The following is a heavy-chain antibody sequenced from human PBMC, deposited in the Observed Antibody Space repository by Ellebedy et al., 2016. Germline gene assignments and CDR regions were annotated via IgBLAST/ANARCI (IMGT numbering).Heavy chain of an antibody. CDR1: GYNFTSDW. D-gene: IGHD3-10*01. V-gene: IGHV5-51*01. Sequence: GESLKISXKGSGYNFTSDWIGWVRQRPGKGLEWMGMIYPGESDIRYSPSFEGQVTISADHSIRTAYVQWRSLKASDSAMYFCARFTSSEAFDVWGQGTMVTVSS. J-gene: IGHJ3*01. CDR3: ARFTSSEAFDV. CDR2: IYPGESDI.